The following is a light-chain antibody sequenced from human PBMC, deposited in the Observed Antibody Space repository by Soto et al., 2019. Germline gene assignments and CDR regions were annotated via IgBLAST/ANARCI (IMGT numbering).Light chain of an antibody. CDR3: QQYGNFPYT. V-gene: IGKV1-33*01. CDR2: DAS. CDR1: QDISNY. J-gene: IGKJ2*01. Sequence: DIQMTQSPSSLSASVGDRVTITCQASQDISNYLNWYQQKPGKAPKLLIYDASNLETGVPSRFSGSGSGTDFTFTINRLEPEDFAVYYCQQYGNFPYTFGQGTKLEIK.